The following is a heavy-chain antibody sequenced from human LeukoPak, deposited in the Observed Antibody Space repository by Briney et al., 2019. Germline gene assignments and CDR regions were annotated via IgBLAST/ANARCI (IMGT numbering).Heavy chain of an antibody. CDR2: IYSGGST. CDR1: GFTVSSNY. V-gene: IGHV3-53*01. D-gene: IGHD2-15*01. CDR3: ARASKGVDPYYFDY. J-gene: IGHJ4*02. Sequence: GGSLRLSCAASGFTVSSNYMSWVRQAPGKGLEWVSVIYSGGSTYYADSVKGRFTISRDNSKNTLYLQMNGLRAEDTAVYYCARASKGVDPYYFDYWGQGTLVTVSS.